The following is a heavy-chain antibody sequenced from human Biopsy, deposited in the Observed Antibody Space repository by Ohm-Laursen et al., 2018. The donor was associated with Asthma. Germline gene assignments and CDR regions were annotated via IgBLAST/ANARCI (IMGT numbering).Heavy chain of an antibody. CDR3: AKGGYCSGVTCFPFDR. CDR2: ISDGGHST. Sequence: GSLRLSCTAPGFSFFTYGMSWVRRVPGKGLEWVAVISDGGHSTNYADSVRGRFTVSRDDSRDTLYLHLNSLTAEDTAVYFCAKGGYCSGVTCFPFDRWGQGTRVSVSS. CDR1: GFSFFTYG. V-gene: IGHV3-23*01. D-gene: IGHD6-19*01. J-gene: IGHJ4*02.